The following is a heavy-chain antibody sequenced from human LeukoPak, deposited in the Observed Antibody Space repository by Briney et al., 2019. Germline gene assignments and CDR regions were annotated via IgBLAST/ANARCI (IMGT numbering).Heavy chain of an antibody. Sequence: GASVKVSCKASGYTFTSYYMHWVRQAPGQGLEWMGIINPSGGSTSYAQKFQGRVTMTRDMSTSTVYMELSSLRSEDTAVYYCATNDGIRYFDWLLAYWGQGTLVTVSS. CDR2: INPSGGST. D-gene: IGHD3-9*01. CDR3: ATNDGIRYFDWLLAY. J-gene: IGHJ4*02. CDR1: GYTFTSYY. V-gene: IGHV1-46*01.